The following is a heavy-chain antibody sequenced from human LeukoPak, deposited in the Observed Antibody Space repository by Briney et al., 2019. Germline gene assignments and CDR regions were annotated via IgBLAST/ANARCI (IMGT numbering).Heavy chain of an antibody. Sequence: GGSLRLSCAASGFTFSSYEMNWVRQAPGKGLEWVSSISSSSTYIYYADSVKGRFTISRDNAKNSLYLQMNSLRAEDTAVYYCARESIIGTTVSYYFDYWGQGTLVTVSS. CDR1: GFTFSSYE. V-gene: IGHV3-21*01. D-gene: IGHD1-20*01. CDR2: ISSSSTYI. CDR3: ARESIIGTTVSYYFDY. J-gene: IGHJ4*02.